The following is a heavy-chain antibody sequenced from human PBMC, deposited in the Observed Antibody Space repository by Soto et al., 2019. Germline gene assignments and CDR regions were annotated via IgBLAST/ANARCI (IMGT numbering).Heavy chain of an antibody. Sequence: PSETLSLTCTVSGGSISSYYWSWIRQPPGKGLEWIGYIYYSGSTNYNPSLKSRVTISVDTSKNQFSLKLSSVTAADTAVYYCARLHGDYELYYFDYWGQGTQVTVS. CDR3: ARLHGDYELYYFDY. CDR1: GGSISSYY. J-gene: IGHJ4*02. V-gene: IGHV4-59*08. CDR2: IYYSGST. D-gene: IGHD4-17*01.